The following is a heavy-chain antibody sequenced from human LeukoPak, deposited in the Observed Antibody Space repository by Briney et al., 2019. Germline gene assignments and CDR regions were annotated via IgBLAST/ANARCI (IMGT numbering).Heavy chain of an antibody. J-gene: IGHJ4*02. CDR3: ERDNDWAFPY. CDR2: INHNGEMI. V-gene: IGHV3-48*02. CDR1: GFTFSNYV. D-gene: IGHD3-9*01. Sequence: GGSLRLSCAASGFTFSNYVMSWVRQAPGKGLEWVSYINHNGEMIFYPDFVKGRFTISRDNAKNSLYLQMNSLRDEDTAVYYCERDNDWAFPYWGKETLVPVSS.